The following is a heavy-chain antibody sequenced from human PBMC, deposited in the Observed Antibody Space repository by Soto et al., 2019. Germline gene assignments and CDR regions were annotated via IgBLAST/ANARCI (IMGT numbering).Heavy chain of an antibody. J-gene: IGHJ6*02. CDR3: ARMAANGLYYGMAV. CDR1: GFSLTKPRIG. CDR2: VFSNDGK. Sequence: QVTLKESGPVLVIPPETLTLTCTVSGFSLTKPRIGVSWIRQPPGKALEWLAHVFSNDGKSYTTSLKTRLTICKHTSKGQVVLTLTNLDPVDTPTYYCARMAANGLYYGMAVWGHGTTVTVFS. V-gene: IGHV2-26*01. D-gene: IGHD2-8*01.